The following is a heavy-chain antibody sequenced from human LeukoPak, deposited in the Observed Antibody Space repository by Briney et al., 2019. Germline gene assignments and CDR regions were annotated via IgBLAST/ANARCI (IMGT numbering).Heavy chain of an antibody. CDR3: AKVPKYDILTGPPGYFDY. CDR2: ISGSGGST. CDR1: GFTFSSYA. V-gene: IGHV3-23*01. Sequence: GGSLRLSCAASGFTFSSYAMSWVRQAPGKGLEWVSAISGSGGSTYYADSVKGRFTISRDNSKNTLYLQMNSLRAEDTAVYYCAKVPKYDILTGPPGYFDYWGQGTLVTVSS. D-gene: IGHD3-9*01. J-gene: IGHJ4*02.